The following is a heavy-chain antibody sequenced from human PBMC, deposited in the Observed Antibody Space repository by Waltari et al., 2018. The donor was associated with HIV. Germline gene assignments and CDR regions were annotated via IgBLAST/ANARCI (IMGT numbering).Heavy chain of an antibody. Sequence: QVYLEQSGPGLVQPSQTIRLTCVISGDSVSSDSATWNWIRQTPSRGLEWLGRTYHKARWSADYAECVRGRIHITADTDTNQYSLYLSSVTSEDTAVYFCARNSYGLDFWGQGTHVIVSS. V-gene: IGHV6-1*01. CDR1: GDSVSSDSAT. CDR2: TYHKARWSA. J-gene: IGHJ4*01. D-gene: IGHD3-16*01. CDR3: ARNSYGLDF.